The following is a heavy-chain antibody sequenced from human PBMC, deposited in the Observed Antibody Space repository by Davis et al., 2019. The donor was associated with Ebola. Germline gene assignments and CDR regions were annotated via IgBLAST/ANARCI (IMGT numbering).Heavy chain of an antibody. J-gene: IGHJ3*01. D-gene: IGHD6-19*01. CDR2: LGLSADT. V-gene: IGHV3-23*01. CDR3: AKDTSNVWFDV. CDR1: GFNFNNAW. Sequence: GESLKISCAASGFNFNNAWMSWVRRAPGKGLEWVSTLGLSADTYYADSVKGRFTISRDNSKNTLHLQMNSLRVEDTAIYYCAKDTSNVWFDVWGQGTMVTVSS.